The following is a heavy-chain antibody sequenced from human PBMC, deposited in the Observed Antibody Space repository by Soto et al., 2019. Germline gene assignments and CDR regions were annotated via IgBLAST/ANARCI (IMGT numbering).Heavy chain of an antibody. Sequence: ASVKVSCKASGYTFSSYTMHWVRQAPGQRLEWMGWINAGNGDTKYSQNFQGRITITRDTSATTVYMELSSLRSEDTAVYYCARYFDRGDYHLDYWGQGTLVTVSS. J-gene: IGHJ4*02. D-gene: IGHD3-22*01. CDR1: GYTFSSYT. CDR2: INAGNGDT. CDR3: ARYFDRGDYHLDY. V-gene: IGHV1-3*01.